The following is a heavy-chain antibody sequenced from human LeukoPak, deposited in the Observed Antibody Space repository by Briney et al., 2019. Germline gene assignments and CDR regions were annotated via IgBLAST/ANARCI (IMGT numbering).Heavy chain of an antibody. Sequence: SETLSLTCSVSGGSISSYYWSWIRQPAGKGLEWIGRIYSSGSTNYNPSLKSRVTMSVDTSKNQFSLKVNSVTAADTVVYYCARDPYGSASYYYFDSWGQGTLVTVSS. CDR3: ARDPYGSASYYYFDS. CDR2: IYSSGST. D-gene: IGHD3-10*01. J-gene: IGHJ4*02. V-gene: IGHV4-4*07. CDR1: GGSISSYY.